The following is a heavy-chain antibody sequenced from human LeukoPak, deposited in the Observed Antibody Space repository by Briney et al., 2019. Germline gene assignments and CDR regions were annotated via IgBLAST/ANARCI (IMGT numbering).Heavy chain of an antibody. CDR3: ARVPVLYSSGGYWFDP. J-gene: IGHJ5*02. CDR2: MKTNRGNT. D-gene: IGHD6-19*01. CDR1: VYTCTSYD. V-gene: IGHV1-8*02. Sequence: ASVKLSRNAAVYTCTSYDINWVRHGNGPGLGRVGWMKTNRGNTGYAQKFHGRLTMTRETSISKAYMELRSLRSEDTAVYYCARVPVLYSSGGYWFDPWGQGTLVTV.